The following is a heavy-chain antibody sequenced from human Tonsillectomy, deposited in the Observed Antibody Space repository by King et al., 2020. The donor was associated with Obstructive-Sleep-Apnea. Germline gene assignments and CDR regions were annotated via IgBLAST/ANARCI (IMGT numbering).Heavy chain of an antibody. Sequence: VQLVQSGAEVKKPGASVKVSCKASGYTFTSYGISWVRQAPGQGLEWMGGISAYNGNTNYAQKLQGRVTMTTDTSTSTAYMELRSLRSYDTAVYYCASGHTYSSGWYAGDYYYYGMDVWGQGTTVTVSS. CDR3: ASGHTYSSGWYAGDYYYYGMDV. CDR2: ISAYNGNT. CDR1: GYTFTSYG. D-gene: IGHD6-19*01. V-gene: IGHV1-18*04. J-gene: IGHJ6*02.